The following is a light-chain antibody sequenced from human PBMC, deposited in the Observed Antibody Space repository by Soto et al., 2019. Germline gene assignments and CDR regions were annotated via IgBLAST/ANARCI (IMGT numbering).Light chain of an antibody. Sequence: TRTPVSSVVTLGQPASISSRSSLLLFHSEGNTDLSWLHVGPGQSPRLLISKISSRFSGVPDRFTGSGAATDFTLKISRVEAEDVGTYYCVQSTQFPLTCGGGTKVDIK. V-gene: IGKV2-24*01. CDR1: LLLFHSEGNTD. CDR3: VQSTQFPLT. J-gene: IGKJ4*01. CDR2: KIS.